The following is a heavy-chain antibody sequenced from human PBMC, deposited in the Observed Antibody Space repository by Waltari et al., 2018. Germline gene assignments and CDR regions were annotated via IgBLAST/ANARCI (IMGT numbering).Heavy chain of an antibody. CDR2: IYYSGST. J-gene: IGHJ4*02. CDR3: AAGHSSSWTFDY. Sequence: QLQLQESGPGLVKPSETLSLTCTVSGGSISSSSYYWGWIRQPPGKGLEWIGSIYYSGSTYHNPSPKSRVTISVDTSKNQFSLKLSSVTAADTAVYYCAAGHSSSWTFDYWGQGTLVTVSS. V-gene: IGHV4-39*01. CDR1: GGSISSSSYY. D-gene: IGHD6-13*01.